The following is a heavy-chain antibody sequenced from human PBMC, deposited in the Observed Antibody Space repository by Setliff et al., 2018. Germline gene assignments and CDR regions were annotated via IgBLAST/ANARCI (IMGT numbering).Heavy chain of an antibody. J-gene: IGHJ6*04. D-gene: IGHD3-9*01. CDR3: ARHTISIVDV. CDR1: GASVRSGPYY. Sequence: SETLSLTCTVSGASVRSGPYYWSWIRQPPGKRLEWIGEIIHSGSTNYNPSLKSRVTISMDTSKNQFSLKVSSVTAADTAVYYCARHTISIVDVWGKGTTVTVSS. CDR2: IIHSGST. V-gene: IGHV4-39*01.